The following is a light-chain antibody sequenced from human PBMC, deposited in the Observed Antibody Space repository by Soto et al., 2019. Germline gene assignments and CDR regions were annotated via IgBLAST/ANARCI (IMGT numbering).Light chain of an antibody. Sequence: DIQMTQSPSTLSASVGDRVTITCRASQSISTWLAWYQQEPGKAPKLLIHKASSLQSGVPSRFSGSGSGTGFTLTISSLQSEDFAVYYCQQYNNWPLGTFGQGTKVDIK. V-gene: IGKV1-5*03. CDR2: KAS. CDR1: QSISTW. CDR3: QQYNNWPLGT. J-gene: IGKJ1*01.